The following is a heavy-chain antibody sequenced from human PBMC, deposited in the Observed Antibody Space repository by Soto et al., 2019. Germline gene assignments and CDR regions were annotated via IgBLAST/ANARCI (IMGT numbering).Heavy chain of an antibody. V-gene: IGHV3-33*01. CDR1: GFTFSSYG. D-gene: IGHD3-3*01. J-gene: IGHJ6*02. Sequence: QPGGSLRLSCAASGFTFSSYGMHWVRQAPGKGLEWVAVIWYDGSNKYYADSVKGRFTISRDNSKNTLYLQMNSLRAEDTAVYYCARSLGYYDFWSGSRYYYYGMDVWGQGTTVTVSS. CDR2: IWYDGSNK. CDR3: ARSLGYYDFWSGSRYYYYGMDV.